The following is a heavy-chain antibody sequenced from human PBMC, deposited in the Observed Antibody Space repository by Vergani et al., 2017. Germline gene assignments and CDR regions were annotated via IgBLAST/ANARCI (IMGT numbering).Heavy chain of an antibody. Sequence: EVQLVESGGGLVQPGGSLRLSCAASGSTFSSYAMNWVRQAPGKGLEWVSYISRSSSIIYYADSVKGRFTISRDNAKNSLHLQMNNLRAEDTAVYYCARQSRDVFCTNGVCPLGYWGQGALVTVSS. V-gene: IGHV3-48*01. D-gene: IGHD2-8*01. CDR1: GSTFSSYA. CDR3: ARQSRDVFCTNGVCPLGY. CDR2: ISRSSSII. J-gene: IGHJ4*02.